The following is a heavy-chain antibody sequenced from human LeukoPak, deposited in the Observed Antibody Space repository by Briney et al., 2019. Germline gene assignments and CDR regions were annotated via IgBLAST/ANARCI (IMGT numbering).Heavy chain of an antibody. CDR2: ISYDGSNK. J-gene: IGHJ4*02. CDR3: AKGGHYYDRSGGLGY. CDR1: GFTFSSYG. Sequence: GGSLRLSCAASGFTFSSYGMHWVRQAPGKGLEWVAVISYDGSNKYYADSVKGRSTISRDNSKNTLYLQMNSLRAEDTAVYYCAKGGHYYDRSGGLGYWGQGTLVTVSS. V-gene: IGHV3-30*18. D-gene: IGHD3-22*01.